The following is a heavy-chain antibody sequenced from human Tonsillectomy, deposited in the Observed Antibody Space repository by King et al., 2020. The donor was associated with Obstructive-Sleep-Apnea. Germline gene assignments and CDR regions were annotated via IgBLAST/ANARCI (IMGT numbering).Heavy chain of an antibody. CDR3: ARVGRAGPYGY. CDR2: IKQDGSEK. V-gene: IGHV3-7*01. Sequence: VQLVESGGGLVQPGGSLRLSCAASGFTFSTYWMSWVRQAPGKGLEWVANIKQDGSEKYYVDSVKGRFTISRDNAKDSLYLQMNSLRGEDTAVYYCARVGRAGPYGYWGQGTLVTVSS. J-gene: IGHJ4*02. D-gene: IGHD3-10*01. CDR1: GFTFSTYW.